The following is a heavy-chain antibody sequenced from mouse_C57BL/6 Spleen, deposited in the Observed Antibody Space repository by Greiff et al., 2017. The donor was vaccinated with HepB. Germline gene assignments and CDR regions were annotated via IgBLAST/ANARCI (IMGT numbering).Heavy chain of an antibody. CDR1: GYTFTSYT. J-gene: IGHJ4*01. CDR2: INPSSGYT. Sequence: QVQLQQSGAELARPGASVKMSCKASGYTFTSYTMHWVKQRPGQGLEWIGYINPSSGYTKYNQKFKDKATLTADKSSSTAYMPLSSMTSEDSAVDDCAGNYGSSYEGGMDYWGQGTSVTVSS. D-gene: IGHD1-1*01. V-gene: IGHV1-4*01. CDR3: AGNYGSSYEGGMDY.